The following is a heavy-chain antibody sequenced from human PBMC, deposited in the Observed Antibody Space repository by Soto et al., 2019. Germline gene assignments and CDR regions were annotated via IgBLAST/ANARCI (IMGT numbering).Heavy chain of an antibody. J-gene: IGHJ6*04. D-gene: IGHD2-21*01. CDR2: IIPIYGTA. CDR3: AKDPRAYWESYYYYAMDV. CDR1: GGTFSSFT. Sequence: QVQLVQSGAEVKKPGSSVKVSCKASGGTFSSFTISWVRQAPGQGLEWMGGIIPIYGTANYAQKFQGRVTITADASTRTAYMELSSLRSEDTAVYYCAKDPRAYWESYYYYAMDVWGKGTTVTVSS. V-gene: IGHV1-69*01.